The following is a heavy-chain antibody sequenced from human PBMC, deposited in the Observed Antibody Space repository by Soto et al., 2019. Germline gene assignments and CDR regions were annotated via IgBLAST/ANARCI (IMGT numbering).Heavy chain of an antibody. Sequence: GGSLRLSCAASGFTFSNFDMAWVREVPGKGLEWVSAIRSSSGVDTFYTDSVKGRFSISRDNSKSTLSLRMSSLRAEDTAIYYCARVLIRDYADYLDGFDVWGLGTMVTVSS. V-gene: IGHV3-23*01. CDR3: ARVLIRDYADYLDGFDV. D-gene: IGHD4-17*01. J-gene: IGHJ3*01. CDR1: GFTFSNFD. CDR2: IRSSSGVDT.